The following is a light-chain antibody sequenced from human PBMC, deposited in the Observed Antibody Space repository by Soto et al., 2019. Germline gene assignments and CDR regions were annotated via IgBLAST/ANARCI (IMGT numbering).Light chain of an antibody. Sequence: DIVLTQSQGTLSLSPGERATLSCRASQSVSSNHLAWYQQKPGQAPRLLIYGGSSRATGIPDRFSGSGSGTEFTLTISSLQPDDFATYYCQHYNSYSEAFGQGTMVDIK. CDR2: GGS. J-gene: IGKJ1*01. CDR3: QHYNSYSEA. V-gene: IGKV3-20*01. CDR1: QSVSSNH.